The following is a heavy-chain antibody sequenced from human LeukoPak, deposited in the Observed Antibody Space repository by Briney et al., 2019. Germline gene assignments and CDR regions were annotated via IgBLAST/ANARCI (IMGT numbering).Heavy chain of an antibody. CDR2: ISSSGRTI. CDR3: AKDSGSYRHDTAFDI. V-gene: IGHV3-48*03. CDR1: GFTFSSYE. J-gene: IGHJ3*02. D-gene: IGHD1-26*01. Sequence: GGSLRLSCAASGFTFSSYEMKWVRQAPGKGREWGSYISSSGRTIYYADSVKGGFTIARDNAKNTLYLQMNSLRAEDTAVYYCAKDSGSYRHDTAFDIWGQGTMVTVSS.